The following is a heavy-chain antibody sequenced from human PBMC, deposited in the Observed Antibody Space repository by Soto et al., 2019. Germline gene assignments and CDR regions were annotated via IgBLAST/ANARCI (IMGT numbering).Heavy chain of an antibody. CDR2: IYYTGST. CDR1: GGPISPYY. CDR3: AREGGYFDSSGSGVYHYYGVDV. D-gene: IGHD3-22*01. J-gene: IGHJ6*02. Sequence: PSETLSLTCTVSGGPISPYYWSWIRQPAGKGLEWIGRIYYTGSTNYNPPLKSRVSMSLDTARNQISLKVKSATAADTAVYYCAREGGYFDSSGSGVYHYYGVDVWGRGTTVTVSS. V-gene: IGHV4-4*07.